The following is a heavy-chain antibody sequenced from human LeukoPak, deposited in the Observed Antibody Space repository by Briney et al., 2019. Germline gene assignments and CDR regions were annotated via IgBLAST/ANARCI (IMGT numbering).Heavy chain of an antibody. Sequence: KSSETLSLTCTVSGGSISSSSYYWSWIRQPPGKGLEWIGYIYYSGSTNYNPSLKSRVTISVDTSKNQFSLKLSSVTAADTAVYYCASTKEGGYYFDYWGQGTLVTVSS. J-gene: IGHJ4*02. D-gene: IGHD1-26*01. V-gene: IGHV4-61*01. CDR2: IYYSGST. CDR3: ASTKEGGYYFDY. CDR1: GGSISSSSYY.